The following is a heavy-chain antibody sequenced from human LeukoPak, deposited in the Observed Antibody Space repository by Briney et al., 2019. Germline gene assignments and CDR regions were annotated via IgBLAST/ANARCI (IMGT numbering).Heavy chain of an antibody. D-gene: IGHD3-9*01. Sequence: SSVKVSCKASGGTFSSYAVSWVRQAPGQGLEWMGGILPNFSTANYAQKFQGRVTITADESTSTAYMELSSLRSEDTAVYYCARVSVLRYFDRPGRTTNIAKLDYYYYGMDVWGQGTTVTVSS. CDR2: ILPNFSTA. V-gene: IGHV1-69*01. CDR3: ARVSVLRYFDRPGRTTNIAKLDYYYYGMDV. CDR1: GGTFSSYA. J-gene: IGHJ6*02.